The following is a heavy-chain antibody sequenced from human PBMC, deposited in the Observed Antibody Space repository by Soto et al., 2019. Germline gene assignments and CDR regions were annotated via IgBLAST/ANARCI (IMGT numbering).Heavy chain of an antibody. Sequence: VQLVESGGGVVQPGRSLKLSCAASGYTFSDSAMHWVRQASGKGLEWVGRIRSKANSYATVYAASMKGRFTISRDDSKNTAYLQMNSLKTEDTAVYYCARLWSEREPNFDYWGQGTLVSVSS. D-gene: IGHD1-26*01. CDR2: IRSKANSYAT. J-gene: IGHJ4*02. CDR1: GYTFSDSA. V-gene: IGHV3-73*01. CDR3: ARLWSEREPNFDY.